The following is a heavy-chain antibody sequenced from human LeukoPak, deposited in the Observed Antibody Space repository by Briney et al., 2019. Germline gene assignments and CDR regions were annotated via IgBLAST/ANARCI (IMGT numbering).Heavy chain of an antibody. V-gene: IGHV4-34*01. CDR1: GGSFSGYY. CDR2: INHSGST. J-gene: IGHJ6*02. CDR3: ARGEGYDFWSGYHSYYYYGMDV. Sequence: PSETLSLTCAVYGGSFSGYYWSWIRQPPGKGLEWIGEINHSGSTNYNPSLKSRVTISVDTSKNQFSLKLSSVTAADTAVYYCARGEGYDFWSGYHSYYYYGMDVWGQGTTVTVSS. D-gene: IGHD3-3*01.